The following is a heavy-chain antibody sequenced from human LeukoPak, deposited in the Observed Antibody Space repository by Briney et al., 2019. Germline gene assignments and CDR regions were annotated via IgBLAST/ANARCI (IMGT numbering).Heavy chain of an antibody. Sequence: SETLSLTCTVSGGSISSGGYYWSWIRQPPGKGLEWIGYIYHSGSTYYNPSLKSRVTISVDRSKNQFSLKLSSVTAADTAVYYCARDAVPAAMSAFDIWGQGTMVTVSS. CDR3: ARDAVPAAMSAFDI. V-gene: IGHV4-30-2*01. CDR1: GGSISSGGYY. CDR2: IYHSGST. D-gene: IGHD2-2*01. J-gene: IGHJ3*02.